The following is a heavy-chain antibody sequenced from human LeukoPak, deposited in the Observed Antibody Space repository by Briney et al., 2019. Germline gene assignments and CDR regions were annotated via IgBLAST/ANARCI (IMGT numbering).Heavy chain of an antibody. D-gene: IGHD6-13*01. CDR3: ARVGYSSSWSYDY. Sequence: SETLSLTCTVSGGSISSYYWSWIRQPPEKGLEWIGYIYYSGSTNYNPSLKSRVTISVDTSKNQFSLKLSSVTAADTAVYYCARVGYSSSWSYDYWGQGTLVTVSS. CDR1: GGSISSYY. CDR2: IYYSGST. J-gene: IGHJ4*02. V-gene: IGHV4-59*01.